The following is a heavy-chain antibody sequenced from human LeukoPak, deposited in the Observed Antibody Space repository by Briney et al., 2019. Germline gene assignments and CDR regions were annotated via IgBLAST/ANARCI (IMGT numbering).Heavy chain of an antibody. Sequence: PGGSLRLSCAASGFTFSSYAMHWVRQAPGKGLEWVAVISYDGSNKYYADSVKGRFTISRDNSKNTLYLQMNSLRAEDTAVYYCARDRPEDEWLLYYGIDVWGQGTTVTVSS. CDR1: GFTFSSYA. D-gene: IGHD3-3*01. J-gene: IGHJ6*02. V-gene: IGHV3-30*04. CDR3: ARDRPEDEWLLYYGIDV. CDR2: ISYDGSNK.